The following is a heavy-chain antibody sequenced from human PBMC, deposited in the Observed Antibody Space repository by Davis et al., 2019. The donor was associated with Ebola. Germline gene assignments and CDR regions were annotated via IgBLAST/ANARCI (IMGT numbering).Heavy chain of an antibody. CDR1: GASISSRSYY. J-gene: IGHJ6*02. V-gene: IGHV4-39*01. CDR3: ARGHSYGSMVYGMDV. Sequence: SETLSLTCTVSGASISSRSYYWGWIRQPPGKGLEWIGNIYSSGSTYYNPSLKSRVTISVDTSKNQFSLKLRSVTAADTAMYYCARGHSYGSMVYGMDVWGQGTTVTVSS. CDR2: IYSSGST. D-gene: IGHD5-18*01.